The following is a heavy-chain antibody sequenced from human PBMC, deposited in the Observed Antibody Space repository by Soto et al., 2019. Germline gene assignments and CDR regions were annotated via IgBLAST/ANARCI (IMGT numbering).Heavy chain of an antibody. D-gene: IGHD5-18*01. CDR1: GGSITNYY. CDR2: IYSSGST. J-gene: IGHJ4*02. V-gene: IGHV4-59*01. CDR3: ARDHPHSYGIYYFDY. Sequence: TSETLSLTCTVSGGSITNYYWSWIRQPPGKGLEWIGYIYSSGSTNYNPSLKSRVTISADTSKNQVSLKLTSVTAADTAVYYCARDHPHSYGIYYFDYWGRGTLVTVSS.